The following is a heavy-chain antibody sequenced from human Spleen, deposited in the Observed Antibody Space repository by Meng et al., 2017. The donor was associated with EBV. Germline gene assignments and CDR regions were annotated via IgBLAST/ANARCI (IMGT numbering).Heavy chain of an antibody. Sequence: VEVVEAGGGLVQPGGFLRLSVAAFGFTFSSYAMGWVRQAPGKGLEWVAVISFDGSDKYYTDSVKGRFTVSRDDSKNTLYLQMNSLRADDTAVYYCAKDMGVGVAGGLYLWGQGTLVTISS. CDR2: ISFDGSDK. D-gene: IGHD3-3*01. J-gene: IGHJ4*02. CDR1: GFTFSSYA. CDR3: AKDMGVGVAGGLYL. V-gene: IGHV3-30*18.